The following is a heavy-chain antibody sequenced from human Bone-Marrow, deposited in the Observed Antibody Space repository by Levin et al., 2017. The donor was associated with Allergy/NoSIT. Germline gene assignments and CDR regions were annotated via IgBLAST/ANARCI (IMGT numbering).Heavy chain of an antibody. Sequence: SVKVSCKASAFTFTTSAVQWVRQARGQGLEWIAWIVVGNNDIKCAQKFQERVTITRDMSTSTAYMELSSLRSEDTAVYYCAAGDTTLGTGRFPYWGQGTLVTVSS. CDR3: AAGDTTLGTGRFPY. V-gene: IGHV1-58*01. CDR2: IVVGNNDI. CDR1: AFTFTTSA. D-gene: IGHD5-18*01. J-gene: IGHJ4*02.